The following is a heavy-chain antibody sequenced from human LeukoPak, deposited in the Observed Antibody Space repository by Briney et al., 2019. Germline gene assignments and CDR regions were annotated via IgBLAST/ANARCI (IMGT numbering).Heavy chain of an antibody. CDR3: ARIIAGAQRGS. V-gene: IGHV1-18*01. CDR2: ISAYNGHT. J-gene: IGHJ4*02. CDR1: GYTVTSYG. D-gene: IGHD6-13*01. Sequence: ASVKVSCKASGYTVTSYGVSWVRQAPGQGLEWMGWISAYNGHTNYAQKFQGRVTITTDTSTSTAYMELRSLTSDDTAVYYCARIIAGAQRGSGGQGPLVTV.